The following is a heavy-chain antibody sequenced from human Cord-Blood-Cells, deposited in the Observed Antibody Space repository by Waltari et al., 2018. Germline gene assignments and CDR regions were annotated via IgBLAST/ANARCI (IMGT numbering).Heavy chain of an antibody. V-gene: IGHV3-30*04. CDR3: ARAAAAGFDY. Sequence: QVQLVESGGGVVQPGRSLRLSCAASGFTFSSYAMHWVRQAPGKGLGWVAVISYDGSNKYYADSVKGRFTISRDNSKNTLYLQMNSLRAEDTVVYYCARAAAAGFDYWGQGTLVTVSS. J-gene: IGHJ4*02. D-gene: IGHD6-13*01. CDR2: ISYDGSNK. CDR1: GFTFSSYA.